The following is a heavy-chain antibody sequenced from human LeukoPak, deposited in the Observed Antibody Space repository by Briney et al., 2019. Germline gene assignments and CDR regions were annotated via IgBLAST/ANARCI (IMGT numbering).Heavy chain of an antibody. D-gene: IGHD2-2*01. CDR1: GDSIKSVGYS. V-gene: IGHV4-30-4*07. CDR2: VYQSGNA. CDR3: ARIGRNYRRSSASWYYFDD. Sequence: SETLSLTCAVSGDSIKSVGYSWSWIRQPPGKRLEWLGYVYQSGNANYNPSLNSRLTISVDTSRNEFSLKLTSVTAADTAVYYCARIGRNYRRSSASWYYFDDWGQGTLVTVSS. J-gene: IGHJ4*02.